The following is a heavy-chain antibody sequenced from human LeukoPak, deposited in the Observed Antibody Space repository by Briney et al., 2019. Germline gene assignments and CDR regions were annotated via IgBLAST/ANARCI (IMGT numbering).Heavy chain of an antibody. CDR3: AKEPSIAARAPRGYYYMDV. D-gene: IGHD6-6*01. CDR1: GFTFSSYG. V-gene: IGHV3-30*02. Sequence: PGGSLRLSCAASGFTFSSYGMHWVRQAPGKGLEWVAFIRYDGSNKYYADSLMGRFTISRDNSKNTLYLQMNSLRAEDTAVYYCAKEPSIAARAPRGYYYMDVWGKGTTVTVSS. CDR2: IRYDGSNK. J-gene: IGHJ6*03.